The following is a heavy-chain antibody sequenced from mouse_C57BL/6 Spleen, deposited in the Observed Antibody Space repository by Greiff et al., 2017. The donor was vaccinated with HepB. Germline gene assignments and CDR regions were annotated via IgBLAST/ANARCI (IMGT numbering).Heavy chain of an antibody. CDR3: ARDGSSGYVGSHFDY. CDR2: INPSSGYT. D-gene: IGHD3-2*02. Sequence: VQLQQSGAELARPGASVKMSCKASGYTFTSYTMHWVKQRPGQGLEWIGYINPSSGYTKYNQKFKDKATLTADKSSSTAYMQLSSLTSEDSAVYYCARDGSSGYVGSHFDYWGQGTTLTVSS. CDR1: GYTFTSYT. V-gene: IGHV1-4*01. J-gene: IGHJ2*01.